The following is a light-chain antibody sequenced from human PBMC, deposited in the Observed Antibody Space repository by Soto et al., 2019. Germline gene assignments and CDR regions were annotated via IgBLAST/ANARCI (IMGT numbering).Light chain of an antibody. CDR3: QQSYSTLWT. Sequence: DIQMTQSPSSLSASVGDRVTITCRASQSISSYLNWYQQKPGKAPKLLIYAASSLQSGVPSRFSGSGSGTEVTLTISSLQPEDFATYYCQQSYSTLWTFGQGTKVEIK. V-gene: IGKV1-39*01. J-gene: IGKJ1*01. CDR1: QSISSY. CDR2: AAS.